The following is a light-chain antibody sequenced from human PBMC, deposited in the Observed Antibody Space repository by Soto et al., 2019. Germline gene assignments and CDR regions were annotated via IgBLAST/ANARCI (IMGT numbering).Light chain of an antibody. CDR2: DVS. Sequence: QSVLTQPASVSGSPGQSITISCTGTSSDVGAYNYVSWYQQHPGKVPKVIIYDVSVRPSGVSNRFSGSKSGNTASLTISGLQAEDEADYYCSSYTTSRTLVFGGGTKLTVL. V-gene: IGLV2-14*03. CDR1: SSDVGAYNY. J-gene: IGLJ2*01. CDR3: SSYTTSRTLV.